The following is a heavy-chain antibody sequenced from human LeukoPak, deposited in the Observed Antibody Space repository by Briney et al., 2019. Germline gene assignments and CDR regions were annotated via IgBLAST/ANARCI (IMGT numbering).Heavy chain of an antibody. Sequence: SQTLSLTCTVSGGSISSGDYYWSWIRQPPGKGLEWIGYIYYSGSTYYNPSLKSRVTISVDTSKNQFSLKLSSVSAADTAVYYCARDLSVEVPATQSYYYYGMDVWGQGTTVTVSS. J-gene: IGHJ6*02. CDR2: IYYSGST. D-gene: IGHD2-2*01. CDR1: GGSISSGDYY. CDR3: ARDLSVEVPATQSYYYYGMDV. V-gene: IGHV4-30-4*01.